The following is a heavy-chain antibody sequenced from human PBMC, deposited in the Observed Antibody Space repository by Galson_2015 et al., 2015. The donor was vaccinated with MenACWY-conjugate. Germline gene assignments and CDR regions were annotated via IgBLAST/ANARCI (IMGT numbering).Heavy chain of an antibody. V-gene: IGHV5-51*01. CDR3: ARHPPGGRGMDV. CDR1: GSSFPNYW. CDR2: INPVDSNI. J-gene: IGHJ6*02. D-gene: IGHD1-26*01. Sequence: QSGAEVKKPGESLQISCQGSGSSFPNYWIAWVRQTPGKGLEWVGLINPVDSNIRYSPSFQGQVTISADESISTAYLQWSNLKASDTAMYYCARHPPGGRGMDVWGRGTTVTVSS.